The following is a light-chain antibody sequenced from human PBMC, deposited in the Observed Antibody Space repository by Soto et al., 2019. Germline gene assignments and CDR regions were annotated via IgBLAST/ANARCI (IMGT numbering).Light chain of an antibody. CDR3: QHRISWPLT. J-gene: IGKJ4*01. CDR2: DAS. V-gene: IGKV3-11*01. CDR1: QSVSSY. Sequence: EIVLTQSPATLSLSPGERATLSCRASQSVSSYLAWYQQKPGQAPRLLIYDASNRATGIPARFSGSGSGTDFTLPISRLEPEDFAVYYCQHRISWPLTFGGGTKVEIK.